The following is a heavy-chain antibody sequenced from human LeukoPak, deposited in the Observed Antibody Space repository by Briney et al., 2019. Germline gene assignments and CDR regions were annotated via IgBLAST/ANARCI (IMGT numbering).Heavy chain of an antibody. CDR3: ARGAYSYPLNAFDI. V-gene: IGHV3-21*01. CDR1: ASTFSSYS. CDR2: IDTSSNYI. D-gene: IGHD5-18*01. J-gene: IGHJ3*02. Sequence: PGGSLRLSCAASASTFSSYSMNWVRQGPGKGLECVSYIDTSSNYIYYADSVKGRFTISRDNAKNSLYLQMSSLRAEDTAVYYCARGAYSYPLNAFDIWGQGTMVIVSS.